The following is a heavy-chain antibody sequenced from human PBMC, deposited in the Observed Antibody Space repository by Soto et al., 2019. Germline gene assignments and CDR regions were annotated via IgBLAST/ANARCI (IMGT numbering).Heavy chain of an antibody. V-gene: IGHV4-39*01. CDR2: IYYSGST. J-gene: IGHJ1*01. CDR3: ARLVYDSSGYRPG. CDR1: GPSIPSSSSF. Sequence: PSAPLSLTCTVPGPSIPSSSSFWGWIRQPPGKGLEWIGSIYYSGSTYYNPSLKSRVTISVDTSKNQFSLKLSSVTAADTAVYYCARLVYDSSGYRPGWGQG. D-gene: IGHD3-22*01.